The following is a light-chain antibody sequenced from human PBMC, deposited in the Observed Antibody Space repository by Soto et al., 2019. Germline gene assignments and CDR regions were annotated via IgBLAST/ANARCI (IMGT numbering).Light chain of an antibody. V-gene: IGKV3-20*01. CDR2: GAS. CDR1: QSVSSSY. Sequence: EIVLTQSPGTLSLSPGERATLSCRASQSVSSSYLAWYQQKPGQAPRLLIYGASSRATAIPDRFSGSGSGTDFTLTISRLEPEDFAVYYCHQFGSSPRGTFGQGTKVEIK. CDR3: HQFGSSPRGT. J-gene: IGKJ1*01.